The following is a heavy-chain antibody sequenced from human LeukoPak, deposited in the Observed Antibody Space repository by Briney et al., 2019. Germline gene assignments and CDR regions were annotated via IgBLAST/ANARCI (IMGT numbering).Heavy chain of an antibody. CDR3: ARRSGGSGSPSYWYFDL. V-gene: IGHV4-39*07. CDR2: IYYSGST. D-gene: IGHD3-10*01. J-gene: IGHJ2*01. CDR1: GGSISSSSYY. Sequence: PSETLSLTCTVSGGSISSSSYYWGWIRQPPGKGLEWIGSIYYSGSTYYNPSLKSRVTISVDTSKNQFSLNLNSVTAADTAVYYCARRSGGSGSPSYWYFDLWGRGTLVTVSS.